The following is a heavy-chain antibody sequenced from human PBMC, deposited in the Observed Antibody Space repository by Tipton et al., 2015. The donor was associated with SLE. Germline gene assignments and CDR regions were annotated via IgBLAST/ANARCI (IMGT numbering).Heavy chain of an antibody. Sequence: VQLVQSGAAVKKPGASVKVSCKASGRTFSSYAISWVRQTPGQGLEWMGGITPIFGTANYAQKFQGRATITADESTSTAYMELSSLRSEDAAVYYGARVPIGGTSGAFDIWGQGTMVPVSS. CDR2: ITPIFGTA. V-gene: IGHV1-69*01. D-gene: IGHD1-1*01. CDR3: ARVPIGGTSGAFDI. J-gene: IGHJ3*02. CDR1: GRTFSSYA.